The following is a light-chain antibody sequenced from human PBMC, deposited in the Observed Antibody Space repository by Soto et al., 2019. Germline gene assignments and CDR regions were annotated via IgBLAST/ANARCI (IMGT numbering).Light chain of an antibody. J-gene: IGLJ1*01. CDR2: EGS. CDR1: SNDVGGYDL. CDR3: CSYTDSSTYV. Sequence: QSALTQPASVSGSPGQSITISCTGTSNDVGGYDLVSWYQHHPGKAPKVMIYEGSKRPSGVSNRFSGSRSGNTASLTISGLQAEDEADYYCCSYTDSSTYVFGSGTQLTVL. V-gene: IGLV2-23*01.